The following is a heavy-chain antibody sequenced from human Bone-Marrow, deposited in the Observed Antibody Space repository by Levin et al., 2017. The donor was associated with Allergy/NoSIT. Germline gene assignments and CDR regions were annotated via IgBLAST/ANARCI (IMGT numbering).Heavy chain of an antibody. CDR2: VTGSGSNT. J-gene: IGHJ4*02. Sequence: GESLKISCAASGFTFSSYEMNWVRQAPGKGLEWVSYVTGSGSNTDYADSVKGRFTISRDNAKNSLYLRMDSLGAEDTAVYYCARERGYSYGRGLDCWGQGTLVTVSS. CDR1: GFTFSSYE. D-gene: IGHD5-18*01. V-gene: IGHV3-48*03. CDR3: ARERGYSYGRGLDC.